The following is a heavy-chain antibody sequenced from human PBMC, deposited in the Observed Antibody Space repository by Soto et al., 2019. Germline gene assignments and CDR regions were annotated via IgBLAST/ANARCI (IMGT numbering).Heavy chain of an antibody. J-gene: IGHJ6*03. CDR3: ARGLYGSGSYYKYYYYYMDV. D-gene: IGHD3-10*01. CDR2: IYHSGST. Sequence: PSETLSLTCAVYGGSFSGYYWSWIRQPPGKGLEWIGYIYHSGSTNYNPSLKSRVTISVDTSKNQFSLKLSSVTAADTAVYYCARGLYGSGSYYKYYYYYMDVWGKGTTVTVSS. CDR1: GGSFSGYY. V-gene: IGHV4-34*01.